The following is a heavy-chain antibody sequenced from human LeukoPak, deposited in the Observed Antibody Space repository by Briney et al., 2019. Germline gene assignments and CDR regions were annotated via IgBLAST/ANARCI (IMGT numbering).Heavy chain of an antibody. D-gene: IGHD1-26*01. V-gene: IGHV4-4*07. CDR2: IYTSGST. CDR3: ARVGATGLNYYYYMDV. Sequence: SETLSLTCTVSGGSISSYYWSWIRQPAGKVLEWIGRIYTSGSTNYNPSLKSRVTMSVDTSKNQFSLKLSSVTAADTAVYYCARVGATGLNYYYYMDVWGKGTTVTISS. J-gene: IGHJ6*03. CDR1: GGSISSYY.